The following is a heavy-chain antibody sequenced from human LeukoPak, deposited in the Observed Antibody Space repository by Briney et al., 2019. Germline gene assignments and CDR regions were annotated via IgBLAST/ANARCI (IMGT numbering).Heavy chain of an antibody. CDR1: GYRFTDYW. D-gene: IGHD3-10*01. CDR2: INTNTGGT. J-gene: IGHJ3*02. Sequence: ASVKVSCKASGYRFTDYWIQWVRQAPGQGLEWMGWINTNTGGTVYAQKFQGRVTMTRDTSLTTSYIDLSRLTSDDTAVYYCARGGSFHEFDIWGQGTMVIVSS. V-gene: IGHV1-2*02. CDR3: ARGGSFHEFDI.